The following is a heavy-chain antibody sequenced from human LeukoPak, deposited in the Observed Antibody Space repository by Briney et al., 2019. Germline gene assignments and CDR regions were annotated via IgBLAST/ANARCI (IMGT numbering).Heavy chain of an antibody. J-gene: IGHJ3*02. D-gene: IGHD6-13*01. CDR3: AKDMVSYSSSWYSAFDI. CDR2: ISWNSGSI. Sequence: PGGSLRLSCAASGFTFGDYAMHWVRQAPGKGLEWVSGISWNSGSIGYADSVKGRFTISRDNAKNSLYLQMNSLRAEDMALYYCAKDMVSYSSSWYSAFDIWGQGTMVTVSS. CDR1: GFTFGDYA. V-gene: IGHV3-9*03.